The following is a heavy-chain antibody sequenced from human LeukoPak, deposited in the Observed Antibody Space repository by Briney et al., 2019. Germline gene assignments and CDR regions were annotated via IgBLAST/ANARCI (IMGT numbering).Heavy chain of an antibody. CDR3: TTPNEGNWFDP. CDR1: GFTFSDSA. Sequence: GGSLRLSCAASGFTFSDSAIHWVRQASGKGLEWVGRIRDKGYGHATAYAASVKGRFTLSRDDSRITAYLQMDSLKTEGTALYYCTTPNEGNWFDPWGQGTLVTVSS. V-gene: IGHV3-73*01. CDR2: IRDKGYGHAT. J-gene: IGHJ5*02. D-gene: IGHD2-8*01.